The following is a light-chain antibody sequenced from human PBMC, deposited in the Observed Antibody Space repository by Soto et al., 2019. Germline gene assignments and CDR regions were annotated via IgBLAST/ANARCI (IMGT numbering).Light chain of an antibody. Sequence: QSVLTQPPSVSGAPGQRVTISWTGSSSNIGAGYDVQWYQQLPGTAPKLLIYGNSNRPSGVPDRFSGSKSGTSASLAITGLQAEDEADYYCQSYDSSLSGAVFGGGTQLTVL. CDR1: SSNIGAGYD. V-gene: IGLV1-40*01. CDR3: QSYDSSLSGAV. J-gene: IGLJ7*01. CDR2: GNS.